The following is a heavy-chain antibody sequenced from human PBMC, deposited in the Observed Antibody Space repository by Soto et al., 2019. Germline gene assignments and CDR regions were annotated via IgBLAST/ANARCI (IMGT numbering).Heavy chain of an antibody. J-gene: IGHJ3*02. D-gene: IGHD3-16*02. CDR1: GYTFTSYG. CDR3: AREASRGFYIWGSYRANDAFDI. V-gene: IGHV1-18*01. CDR2: ISAYNGNT. Sequence: ASVKVSCKASGYTFTSYGISWVRQAPGQGLEWMGWISAYNGNTNYAQKLQGRVTMTTDTSTSTAYMELRSLRSDDTAVYYCAREASRGFYIWGSYRANDAFDIWGQGTMVTVSS.